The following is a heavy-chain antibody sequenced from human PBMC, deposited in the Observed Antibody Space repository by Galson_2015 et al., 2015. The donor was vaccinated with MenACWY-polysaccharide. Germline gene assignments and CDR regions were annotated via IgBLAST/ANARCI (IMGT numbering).Heavy chain of an antibody. CDR2: ISGNGGTT. V-gene: IGHV3-23*01. D-gene: IGHD1-26*01. Sequence: SLRLSCAASGFTFSSYAMSWVRQAPGKGLEWVSAISGNGGTTYYADSVKGRFTISRDNSKNTLYLQMNSLRAEDTAVYYCAKERAGELQHSYFDYWGQGTLVTVSS. CDR1: GFTFSSYA. J-gene: IGHJ4*02. CDR3: AKERAGELQHSYFDY.